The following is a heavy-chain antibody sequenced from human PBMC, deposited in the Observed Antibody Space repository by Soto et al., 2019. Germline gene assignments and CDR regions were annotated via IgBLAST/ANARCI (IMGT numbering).Heavy chain of an antibody. CDR3: TRHYDFWSGPIDDAFDI. D-gene: IGHD3-3*01. J-gene: IGHJ3*02. Sequence: XESLSLFCAASGFTFSGSAMHWVRQASGKGLEWVDRIRSKANSYATAYAASVKGRFTISRDDSKNTAYLQMNSLKTEDTAVYYCTRHYDFWSGPIDDAFDIWGQGTMVTVSS. CDR1: GFTFSGSA. V-gene: IGHV3-73*01. CDR2: IRSKANSYAT.